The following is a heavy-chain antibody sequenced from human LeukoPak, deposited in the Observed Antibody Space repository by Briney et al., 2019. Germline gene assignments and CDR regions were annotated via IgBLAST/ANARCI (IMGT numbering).Heavy chain of an antibody. V-gene: IGHV4-61*01. J-gene: IGHJ6*02. CDR3: ARDHGSGSSYYYYNGMDV. CDR1: GGSISSSSYY. D-gene: IGHD3-10*01. Sequence: PSETLSLTCTVSGGSISSSSYYWSWIRQPPGKGLEWIGYIDYSGSTNYNPSLKSRVTISVDSSENQFSLKLSSVTAADTAVYYCARDHGSGSSYYYYNGMDVWGQGTTVTVSS. CDR2: IDYSGST.